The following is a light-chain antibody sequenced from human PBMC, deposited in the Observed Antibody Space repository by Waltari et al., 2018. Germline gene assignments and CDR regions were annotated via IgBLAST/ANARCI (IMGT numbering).Light chain of an antibody. CDR3: SSYTASSSLGV. V-gene: IGLV2-14*01. CDR1: RSDIADYNY. Sequence: QYVLIQPASVSGSPGQSITISCIGTRSDIADYNYVSWYQHHSGKAPNLIIYEVSKRPSWVSDRFSGSKSANTASLTISGLQSDDEADYYCSSYTASSSLGVFGGGTKLTV. CDR2: EVS. J-gene: IGLJ3*02.